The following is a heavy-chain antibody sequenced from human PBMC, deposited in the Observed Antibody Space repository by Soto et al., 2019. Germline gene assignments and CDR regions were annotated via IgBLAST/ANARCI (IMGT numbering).Heavy chain of an antibody. CDR2: ISYDGGTK. Sequence: QVQLVESGGGVVQPGRSLRLSCAASGFTFSSYAMHWVRQAPGKGLEGVAVISYDGGTKYYADSVKGRFTISRDNSKNTLYLQINSLRDEDTAVYYCARPDYGSGSYPDYWGQGTLVTVSS. J-gene: IGHJ4*02. CDR1: GFTFSSYA. CDR3: ARPDYGSGSYPDY. V-gene: IGHV3-30-3*01. D-gene: IGHD3-10*01.